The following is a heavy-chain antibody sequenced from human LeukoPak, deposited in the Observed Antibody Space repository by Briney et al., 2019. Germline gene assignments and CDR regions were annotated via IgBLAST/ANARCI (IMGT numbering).Heavy chain of an antibody. V-gene: IGHV3-23*01. CDR3: AKDTYSGSPTLHDAFDI. Sequence: PGGSLRLSCGASGFTFSNYAMSWVRQAPGKGLEWVSGINDNGSTRFYAASVKGRFTSSRDNAKNSLYLQMNSLRAEDTALYYCAKDTYSGSPTLHDAFDIWGQGTMVTVSS. J-gene: IGHJ3*02. CDR2: INDNGSTR. D-gene: IGHD1-26*01. CDR1: GFTFSNYA.